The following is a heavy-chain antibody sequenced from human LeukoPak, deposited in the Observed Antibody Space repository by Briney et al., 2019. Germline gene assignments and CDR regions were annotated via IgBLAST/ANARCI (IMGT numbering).Heavy chain of an antibody. CDR1: GYSFTNYW. V-gene: IGHV5-51*01. D-gene: IGHD1-14*01. CDR3: ARLTGSKAFDI. J-gene: IGHJ3*02. CDR2: IYPGDSDT. Sequence: GESLKISCKGSGYSFTNYWIGWVRQMPGKGLEWMGSIYPGDSDTRYSPSFQGQVTISVDKSITTAYQQWSSLKASDTAMYYCARLTGSKAFDIWGQGTMVTVSS.